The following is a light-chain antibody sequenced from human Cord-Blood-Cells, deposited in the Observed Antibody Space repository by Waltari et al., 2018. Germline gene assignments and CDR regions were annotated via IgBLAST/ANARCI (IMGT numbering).Light chain of an antibody. CDR2: DAS. J-gene: IGKJ2*01. CDR3: QQYDNLPYT. Sequence: IQMTQSPPSLSASVGDRVTITCQASQDISNYLNWYQQKPGKAPKLLIYDASNLETGVPSRFSGSGSGTDFTFTISSLQPEDIATYYCQQYDNLPYTFGQGTKLEIK. CDR1: QDISNY. V-gene: IGKV1-33*01.